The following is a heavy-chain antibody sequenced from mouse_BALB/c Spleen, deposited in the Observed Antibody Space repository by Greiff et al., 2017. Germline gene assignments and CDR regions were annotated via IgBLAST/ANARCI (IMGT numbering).Heavy chain of an antibody. CDR1: GDSITSGY. V-gene: IGHV3-8*02. CDR2: ISYSGST. D-gene: IGHD1-2*01. J-gene: IGHJ4*01. Sequence: EVHLVESGPSLVKPSQTLSLTCSVTGDSITSGYWNWIRKFPGNKLEYMGYISYSGSTYYNPSLKSRISITRDTSKNQYYLQLNSVTTEDTATYYCARYPFYGYDYAMDYWGQGTSVTVSS. CDR3: ARYPFYGYDYAMDY.